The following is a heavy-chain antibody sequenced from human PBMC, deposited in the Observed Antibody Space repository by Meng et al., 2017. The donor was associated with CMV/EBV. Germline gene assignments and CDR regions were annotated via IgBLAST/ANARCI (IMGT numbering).Heavy chain of an antibody. CDR3: ARDLYDSSGYPAYGMDV. Sequence: SETLSLTCTVSGGSVSSGSYYWSWIRQPPGKGLEWIGYIYYSGSTNYNPSLKSRVTISVDTSKNQFSLKLSSVTAADTAVYYCARDLYDSSGYPAYGMDVWGQGTTVPSP. V-gene: IGHV4-61*01. CDR1: GGSVSSGSYY. CDR2: IYYSGST. D-gene: IGHD3-22*01. J-gene: IGHJ6*02.